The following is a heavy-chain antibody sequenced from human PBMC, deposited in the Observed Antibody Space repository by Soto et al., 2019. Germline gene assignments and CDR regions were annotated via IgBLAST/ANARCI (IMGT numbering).Heavy chain of an antibody. Sequence: QVQLQESGPGLVKPSQTLSLTCTVSGGSISSGDYYWSWIRQPPGKGLEWIGYIYYSGSTYYNPXLTSRVTISVXXSXNXXSLKLSSVTAADTAVYYCARVPYCGGDCYPYYFVYWGQGTLVTVSS. CDR1: GGSISSGDYY. V-gene: IGHV4-30-4*01. CDR3: ARVPYCGGDCYPYYFVY. CDR2: IYYSGST. J-gene: IGHJ4*02. D-gene: IGHD2-21*02.